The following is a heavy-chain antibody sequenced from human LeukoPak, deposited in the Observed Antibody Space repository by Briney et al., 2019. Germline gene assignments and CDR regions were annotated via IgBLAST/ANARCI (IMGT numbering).Heavy chain of an antibody. CDR3: AKGPPPYYDYVWGSYRDAIDY. J-gene: IGHJ4*02. CDR2: ISYDGSNK. Sequence: GGSLRLSCAASGFTFSSYGMHWVRQAPGKGLEWVAAISYDGSNKYYADSVKGRFTISRDNSKNTLYLQMSSLRAEDTAVYYCAKGPPPYYDYVWGSYRDAIDYWGQGTLVTVSS. V-gene: IGHV3-30*18. D-gene: IGHD3-16*02. CDR1: GFTFSSYG.